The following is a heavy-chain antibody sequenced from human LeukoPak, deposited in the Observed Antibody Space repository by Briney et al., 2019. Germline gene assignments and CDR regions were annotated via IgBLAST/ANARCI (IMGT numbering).Heavy chain of an antibody. D-gene: IGHD1-26*01. Sequence: PGGSLRLSCAASGFTFSSYWMSWVRQAPGKGLEWVANIKQDGSEKYYVDSVKGRFTISRDNANNSLYLQMNSLRAEDTAVYYCTRGIVGADDAFDIWGQGTMVTVSS. CDR3: TRGIVGADDAFDI. J-gene: IGHJ3*02. CDR1: GFTFSSYW. V-gene: IGHV3-7*01. CDR2: IKQDGSEK.